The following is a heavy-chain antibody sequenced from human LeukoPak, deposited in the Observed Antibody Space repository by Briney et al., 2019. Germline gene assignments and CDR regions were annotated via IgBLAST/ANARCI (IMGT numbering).Heavy chain of an antibody. CDR3: ATSPLVTGTPYYFDH. CDR2: LNTDASSP. J-gene: IGHJ4*02. CDR1: AFTFSRYW. V-gene: IGHV3-74*01. D-gene: IGHD2-21*02. Sequence: GGSLRLSCAVSAFTFSRYWMRWVRQTPGKGLVWVSRLNTDASSPTYADSVKGRFTISRDSAKNTLYLQMNSLRAEDTAVYYCATSPLVTGTPYYFDHWGQGTLVTVSS.